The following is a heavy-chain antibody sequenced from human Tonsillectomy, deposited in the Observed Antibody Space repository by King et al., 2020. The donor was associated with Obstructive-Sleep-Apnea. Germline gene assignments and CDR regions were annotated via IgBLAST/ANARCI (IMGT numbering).Heavy chain of an antibody. D-gene: IGHD1-14*01. CDR1: GGSISSSNW. CDR3: ARVGVTTAEPNWFDP. V-gene: IGHV4-4*02. Sequence: VQLQESGPGLVKPSGTLSLTCAVSGGSISSSNWWSWVRQAPGKGLEWSGESYHSGSTNYNPSLKSRVTISLDKSTNQFSLKLSSVTAADTAVYYCARVGVTTAEPNWFDPWGQGTLVTVSS. J-gene: IGHJ5*02. CDR2: SYHSGST.